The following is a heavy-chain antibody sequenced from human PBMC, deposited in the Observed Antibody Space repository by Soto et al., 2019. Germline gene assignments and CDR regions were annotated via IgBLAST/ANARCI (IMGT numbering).Heavy chain of an antibody. Sequence: QVQLQESGPGLVKPSETLSLTCTVSGGSISSYYWSWIRQPPGKGLEWIGYIYYSGSTNYNPSLKSRVTTSVDTSKNQFSLKMSSVTAADTAVYYRAREWGYYFDYWGQGTLVTVSS. J-gene: IGHJ4*02. V-gene: IGHV4-59*01. CDR3: AREWGYYFDY. CDR1: GGSISSYY. D-gene: IGHD3-16*01. CDR2: IYYSGST.